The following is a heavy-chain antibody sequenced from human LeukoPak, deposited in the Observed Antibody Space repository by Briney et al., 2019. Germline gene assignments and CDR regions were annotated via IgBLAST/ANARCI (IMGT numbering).Heavy chain of an antibody. CDR2: INPNSGGT. CDR1: GYTFTGYY. D-gene: IGHD3-10*01. J-gene: IGHJ3*02. V-gene: IGHV1-2*02. CDR3: ARDLPSGSGFDI. Sequence: ASVKVSCKASGYTFTGYYMHWVRQAPGQGLEWMGWINPNSGGTNYAQKFQGRVTMTRDTSISTAYMELSRLRSDDTAVYYCARDLPSGSGFDIWGQGTMVTVSS.